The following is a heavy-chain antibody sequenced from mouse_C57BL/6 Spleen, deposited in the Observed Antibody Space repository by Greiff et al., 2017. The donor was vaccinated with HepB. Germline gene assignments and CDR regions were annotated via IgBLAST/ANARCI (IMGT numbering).Heavy chain of an antibody. J-gene: IGHJ1*03. Sequence: VQLQQPGAELVMPGASVKLSCKASGYTFTSYWMHWVKQRPGQGLEWIGEIDPSDSYTNYNQKFKGKSTLTVDKSSSTAYMQLSSLTSEDSAVYYCARNYGRAFDVWGTGTTVTVSS. CDR1: GYTFTSYW. D-gene: IGHD1-1*01. CDR3: ARNYGRAFDV. V-gene: IGHV1-69*01. CDR2: IDPSDSYT.